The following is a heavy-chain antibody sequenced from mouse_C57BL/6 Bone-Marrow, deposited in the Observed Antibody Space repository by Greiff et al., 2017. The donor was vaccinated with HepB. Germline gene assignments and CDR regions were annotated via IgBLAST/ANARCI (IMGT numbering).Heavy chain of an antibody. V-gene: IGHV5-4*01. CDR2: ISDGGSYT. CDR1: GFTFSSYA. D-gene: IGHD3-3*01. Sequence: EVMLVESGGGLVKPGGSLKLSCAASGFTFSSYAMSWVRQTPEKRLEWVATISDGGSYTYYPDNVKGRFTISRDNAKNNLYLQMSHLKSEDTAMYCCARDRGRGFAYWGQGTLVTVSA. J-gene: IGHJ3*01. CDR3: ARDRGRGFAY.